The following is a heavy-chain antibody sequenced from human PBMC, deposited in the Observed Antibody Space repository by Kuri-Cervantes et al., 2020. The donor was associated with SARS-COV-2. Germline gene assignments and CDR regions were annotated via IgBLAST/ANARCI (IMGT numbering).Heavy chain of an antibody. CDR2: IYHSGST. Sequence: GSLRLSCTVSGYSISSGYYWGWIRQPPGKGLEWIGSIYHSGSTYYNPSLKSRVTISVDTSKNQFSLKLSSVTAADTAVYYCARIFVPAAILTDGWYFDLWGRGTLVTVSS. D-gene: IGHD2-2*02. CDR3: ARIFVPAAILTDGWYFDL. V-gene: IGHV4-38-2*02. CDR1: GYSISSGYY. J-gene: IGHJ2*01.